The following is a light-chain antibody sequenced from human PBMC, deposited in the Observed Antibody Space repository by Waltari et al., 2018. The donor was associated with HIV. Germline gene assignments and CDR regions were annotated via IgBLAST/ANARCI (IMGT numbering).Light chain of an antibody. CDR3: CSYAGETTFYV. V-gene: IGLV2-23*02. J-gene: IGLJ1*01. CDR1: APDIWTYYL. Sequence: SALTQPASVSGSPGQSITIPFNGSAPDIWTYYLVSWFQQFPDKAPKLIIYEVFKRPSGISERFSASKSGNAASLTISGLQSEDEADYYCCSYAGETTFYVFGTGT. CDR2: EVF.